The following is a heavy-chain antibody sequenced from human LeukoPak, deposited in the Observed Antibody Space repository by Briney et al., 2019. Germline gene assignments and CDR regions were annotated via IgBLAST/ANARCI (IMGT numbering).Heavy chain of an antibody. CDR3: ATAYCGGDCYYYFDY. V-gene: IGHV1-69*05. D-gene: IGHD2-21*02. Sequence: SVKVSCKASGGTFSSYAISWVRQAPGQGLEWMGGIIPIFGTANYAQKFQGRVTITTDESTSTAYMELSSLRSEDTAVYYCATAYCGGDCYYYFDYWGQGTLVTVSS. CDR2: IIPIFGTA. J-gene: IGHJ4*02. CDR1: GGTFSSYA.